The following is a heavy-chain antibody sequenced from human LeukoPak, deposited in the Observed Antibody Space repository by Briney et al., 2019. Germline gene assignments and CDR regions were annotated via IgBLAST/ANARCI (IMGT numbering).Heavy chain of an antibody. Sequence: SETLSLTCAVYGGSFSGYYWSWIRQPPGKGLEWISEINHSGSTNYNPSLKSRVTISVDTSKNQFYLKLSSLTAADTAVYYCARNRLIGYCSSTGCYMPDYWGQGTLVTVSS. J-gene: IGHJ4*02. CDR2: INHSGST. CDR3: ARNRLIGYCSSTGCYMPDY. CDR1: GGSFSGYY. D-gene: IGHD2-2*02. V-gene: IGHV4-34*01.